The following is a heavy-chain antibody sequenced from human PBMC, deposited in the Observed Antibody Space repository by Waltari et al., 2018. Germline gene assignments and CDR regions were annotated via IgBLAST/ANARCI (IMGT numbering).Heavy chain of an antibody. D-gene: IGHD6-6*01. J-gene: IGHJ4*02. V-gene: IGHV4-39*01. CDR3: ARLDPPYSSSSVGY. Sequence: QLQLQESGPGLVKPSETLSLTCTVSGGSISSSSYYWGWIRQPPGKGLEWIGSIYYSGITYYNPSLKSRVTISVDTSKNQFSLKLSSVTAADTAVYYCARLDPPYSSSSVGYWGQGTLVTVSS. CDR1: GGSISSSSYY. CDR2: IYYSGIT.